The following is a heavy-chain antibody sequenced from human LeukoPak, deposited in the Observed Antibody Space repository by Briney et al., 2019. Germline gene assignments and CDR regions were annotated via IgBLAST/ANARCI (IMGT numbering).Heavy chain of an antibody. D-gene: IGHD3-10*01. CDR2: ISSSGSTI. Sequence: GGSLRLSCAASGFTFSDYYMSWIRQAPGKGLEWVSYISSSGSTIYYADSVKGRFTISRDNAKNSLYLQMNSLRAEDTAVYYCARDLITMVRGAMGGSWGYYYYGMDVWGQGTTVTVSS. CDR3: ARDLITMVRGAMGGSWGYYYYGMDV. V-gene: IGHV3-11*01. J-gene: IGHJ6*02. CDR1: GFTFSDYY.